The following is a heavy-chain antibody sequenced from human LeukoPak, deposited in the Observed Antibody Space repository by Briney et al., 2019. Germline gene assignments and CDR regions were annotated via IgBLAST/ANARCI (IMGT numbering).Heavy chain of an antibody. CDR1: GGSFSGYY. Sequence: SETLSLTRAVYGGSFSGYYWSWLRQPPGKGLEWIGEINHSGSTNYNPSLKSRVTISVDTSKNQFSLKLSSVTAADTAVYYCASRSGSYYNDYWGQGTLVTVSS. D-gene: IGHD3-10*01. J-gene: IGHJ4*02. V-gene: IGHV4-34*01. CDR3: ASRSGSYYNDY. CDR2: INHSGST.